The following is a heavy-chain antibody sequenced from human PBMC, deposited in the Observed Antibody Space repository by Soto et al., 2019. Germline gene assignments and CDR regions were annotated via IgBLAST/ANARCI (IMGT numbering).Heavy chain of an antibody. J-gene: IGHJ3*02. V-gene: IGHV4-31*03. CDR3: ARDRDYDSEDAFDI. Sequence: QVQLQESGPGLVKPSQTLSLTCTISGGSISSGGYYWSWIRQHPGKGLEWIGYIYYSGSTYYNPSLKSRVTISVDTSKNQFSLKLSSVTAADTAVYYCARDRDYDSEDAFDIWGQGTMVTVSS. CDR2: IYYSGST. D-gene: IGHD3-22*01. CDR1: GGSISSGGYY.